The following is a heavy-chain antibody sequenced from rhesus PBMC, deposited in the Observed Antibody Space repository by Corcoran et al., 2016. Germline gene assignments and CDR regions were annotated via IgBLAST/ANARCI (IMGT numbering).Heavy chain of an antibody. J-gene: IGHJ2*01. CDR1: GFTFSAYG. V-gene: IGHV3S5*01. CDR2: ISNGGGST. Sequence: EVQLVESGGGLVQPGGSLRLSCAASGFTFSAYGMSWVRQAPGKGLEWVSYISNGGGSTNYAESGGGRFTISRDNSKNTLSLQMNSLRLEDTAVYYCAKEGAAGYWYFDLWGPGTPITISS. D-gene: IGHD6-13*01. CDR3: AKEGAAGYWYFDL.